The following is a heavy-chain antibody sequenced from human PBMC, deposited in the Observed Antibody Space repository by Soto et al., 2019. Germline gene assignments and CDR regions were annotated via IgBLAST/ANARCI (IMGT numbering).Heavy chain of an antibody. D-gene: IGHD2-15*01. V-gene: IGHV1-69*13. CDR3: ARGVVWPQSPPYFDY. CDR1: GGTFSSYA. Sequence: GASVKVSCKASGGTFSSYAITWVRQAPGQGLEWMGGIIPLSGATNYAQKFQGRVTITADESTGTAYMDLSSLRSEDTAVYYCARGVVWPQSPPYFDYWGQGTLVTVSS. J-gene: IGHJ4*02. CDR2: IIPLSGAT.